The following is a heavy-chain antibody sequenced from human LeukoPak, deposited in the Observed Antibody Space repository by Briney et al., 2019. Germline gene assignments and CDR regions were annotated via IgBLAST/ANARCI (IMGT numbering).Heavy chain of an antibody. CDR3: ARDPLDSSGHYFPDY. CDR1: GFPFSGYS. CDR2: ITSSGTYI. Sequence: GGSLRLSCAASGFPFSGYSMNWVRQAPGKGLEWVSSITSSGTYIYYADSVKGRFSISRDNAKNSLYLQMNSLRAGDTAVLYCARDPLDSSGHYFPDYWGQDTLDPVSS. J-gene: IGHJ4*02. D-gene: IGHD3-22*01. V-gene: IGHV3-21*01.